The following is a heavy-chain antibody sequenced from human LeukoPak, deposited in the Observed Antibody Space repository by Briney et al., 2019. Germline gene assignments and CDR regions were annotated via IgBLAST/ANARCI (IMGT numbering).Heavy chain of an antibody. CDR1: GGTFSSYA. CDR2: IIPIFGTA. J-gene: IGHJ4*02. D-gene: IGHD1-26*01. CDR3: ARDEIVGATGSFDY. V-gene: IGHV1-69*13. Sequence: SVKVSCKASGGTFSSYAISRVRQAPGQGLEWMGGIIPIFGTANYAQKFQGRVTITADESTSTAYMELSSLRSEDTAVYYCARDEIVGATGSFDYWGQGTLVTVSS.